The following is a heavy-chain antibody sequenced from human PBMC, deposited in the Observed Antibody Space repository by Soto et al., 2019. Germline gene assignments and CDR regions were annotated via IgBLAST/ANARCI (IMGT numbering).Heavy chain of an antibody. CDR3: ARDAYDVPYYYYYMDV. V-gene: IGHV1-3*01. CDR1: GYTFTSYA. D-gene: IGHD5-12*01. CDR2: INAGNGNT. J-gene: IGHJ6*03. Sequence: ASVKVSCKASGYTFTSYAMHWVRQAPGQRLEWMGWINAGNGNTKYSQKFQGRVTITRDTSASTAYMELSSLRSEDTAVYYCARDAYDVPYYYYYMDVWGNGTTVTVSS.